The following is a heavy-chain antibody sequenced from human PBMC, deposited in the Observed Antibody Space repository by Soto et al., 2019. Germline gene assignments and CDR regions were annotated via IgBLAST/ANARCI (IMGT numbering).Heavy chain of an antibody. J-gene: IGHJ2*01. V-gene: IGHV4-59*01. Sequence: SETLSLTCTVSGGSISSDYWSWIRQPPGKGLEWIGYIYYSGSTNYNPSLKSRVTISVDTSKNQFSLKLSSVTAADTAVYYCARASSGSSFSMIWWYFDLWGRGTLVT. CDR1: GGSISSDY. CDR2: IYYSGST. D-gene: IGHD1-26*01. CDR3: ARASSGSSFSMIWWYFDL.